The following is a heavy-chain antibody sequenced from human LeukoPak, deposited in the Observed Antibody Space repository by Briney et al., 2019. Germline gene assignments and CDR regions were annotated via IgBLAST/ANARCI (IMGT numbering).Heavy chain of an antibody. Sequence: SDTLSLICSVSGASISRHYWSWIRQPAGKGVEWIGTMYTSGSTDYNPSLKSRLTMSVDTSKNQFSLKLTSVTAADTALYYCARLTIFGVVIPDAFDIWGQGTMVRVSS. V-gene: IGHV4-4*07. CDR1: GASISRHY. CDR2: MYTSGST. CDR3: ARLTIFGVVIPDAFDI. D-gene: IGHD3-3*01. J-gene: IGHJ3*02.